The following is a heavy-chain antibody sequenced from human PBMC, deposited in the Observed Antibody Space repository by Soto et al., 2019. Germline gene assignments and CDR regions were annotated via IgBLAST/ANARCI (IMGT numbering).Heavy chain of an antibody. Sequence: GGSLRLSCAASGFTFSSYAMHWVRQALGKGLEWVAVISYDGSNKYYADSVKGRFTISRDNSKNTLYLQMNSLRAEDTAVYYCARDPARFLEWFEGHFDYWGQGTLVTVSS. CDR2: ISYDGSNK. D-gene: IGHD3-3*01. CDR1: GFTFSSYA. CDR3: ARDPARFLEWFEGHFDY. V-gene: IGHV3-30-3*01. J-gene: IGHJ4*02.